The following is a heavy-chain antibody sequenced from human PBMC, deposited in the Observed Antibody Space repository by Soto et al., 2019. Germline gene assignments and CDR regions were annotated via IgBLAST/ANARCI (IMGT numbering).Heavy chain of an antibody. CDR3: ATAEYSSSIVHDY. CDR1: GFTFSSYS. Sequence: GGSLRLSCAASGFTFSSYSMSWVRQAPGKGLEWVSSISSSSSYIYYADSVKGRFTISRDNAKNSLYLQMNSLRAEDTAVYCCATAEYSSSIVHDYWGQGTLVTVAS. CDR2: ISSSSSYI. J-gene: IGHJ4*02. D-gene: IGHD6-6*01. V-gene: IGHV3-21*01.